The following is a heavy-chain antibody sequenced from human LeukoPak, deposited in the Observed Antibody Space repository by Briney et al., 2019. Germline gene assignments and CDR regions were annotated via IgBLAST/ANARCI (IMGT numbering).Heavy chain of an antibody. V-gene: IGHV4-28*05. CDR1: GYSISSSNW. Sequence: SDTLSFTCAVSGYSISSSNWWGWIRQPPGKGLEWIGYIYYSGSIYYNPSLKSRVTMSVDTSKNQFSLKLSSVTAADTAVYYCARGAPEHLPYYDILTGSLNWFDPWGQGTLVTVSS. CDR3: ARGAPEHLPYYDILTGSLNWFDP. CDR2: IYYSGSI. D-gene: IGHD3-9*01. J-gene: IGHJ5*02.